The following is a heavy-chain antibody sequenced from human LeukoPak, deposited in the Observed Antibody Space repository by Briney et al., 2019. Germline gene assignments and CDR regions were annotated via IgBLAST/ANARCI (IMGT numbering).Heavy chain of an antibody. CDR1: GYTFTGYY. CDR2: INTNTGNP. V-gene: IGHV7-4-1*02. CDR3: AKNLRSLEWLYRGPNYYYYGMDV. J-gene: IGHJ6*02. D-gene: IGHD3-3*01. Sequence: ASVKVSCKASGYTFTGYYMHWVRQAPGQGLEWMGWINTNTGNPTYAQGFTGRFVFSLDTSVSTAYLQISSLRAEDTAVYYCAKNLRSLEWLYRGPNYYYYGMDVWGQGTTVTVSS.